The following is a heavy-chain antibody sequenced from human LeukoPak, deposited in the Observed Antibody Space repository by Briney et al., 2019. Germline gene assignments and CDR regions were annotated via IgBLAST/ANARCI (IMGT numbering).Heavy chain of an antibody. J-gene: IGHJ5*02. V-gene: IGHV4-59*01. Sequence: SETLSLTCTVSGGSISSYYWSWIRQPPGKGLEWIGYIYSSGSTNYNPSLKSRVTISVDTSKNQFSLKLSSVTAADTAVYYCARDQGYCSSTSCDNWFDPWGQGTLVTVSS. D-gene: IGHD2-2*01. CDR1: GGSISSYY. CDR2: IYSSGST. CDR3: ARDQGYCSSTSCDNWFDP.